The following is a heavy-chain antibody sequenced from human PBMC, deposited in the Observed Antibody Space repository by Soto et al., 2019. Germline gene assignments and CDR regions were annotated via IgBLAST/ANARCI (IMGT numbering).Heavy chain of an antibody. Sequence: QVQLQESGPGLLKPSQTLSLTCTVSGGSISSGDYYWSWIRQPPGKGLEWIGYIHYSGSTYYIPSLKSRVTISVDTSKNQFSLKLSSVTAADTAVYYCARGSLGGSGYYPILDYWGQGTLVTVSS. V-gene: IGHV4-30-4*01. J-gene: IGHJ4*02. CDR1: GGSISSGDYY. D-gene: IGHD3-22*01. CDR2: IHYSGST. CDR3: ARGSLGGSGYYPILDY.